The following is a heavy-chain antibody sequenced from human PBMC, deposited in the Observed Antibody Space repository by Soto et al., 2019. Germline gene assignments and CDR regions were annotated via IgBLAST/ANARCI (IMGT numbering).Heavy chain of an antibody. J-gene: IGHJ6*02. V-gene: IGHV3-30*02. D-gene: IGHD2-21*01. Sequence: GGSLRLSCAASGFTFSSYGMHWVRQAPGKGLEWVAVIWYDGSNKYYADSVKGRFTISRDNSKNTLYLQMNSLRAEDTAVYYCAKDLYSLQYYYYGMDVWGQGTTVTVSS. CDR2: IWYDGSNK. CDR3: AKDLYSLQYYYYGMDV. CDR1: GFTFSSYG.